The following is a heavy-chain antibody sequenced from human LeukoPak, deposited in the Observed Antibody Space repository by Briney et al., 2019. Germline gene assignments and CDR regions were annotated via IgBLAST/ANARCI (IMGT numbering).Heavy chain of an antibody. V-gene: IGHV3-74*03. CDR2: ISSGGGST. Sequence: GGSLRLSCTASGFTFSNYWMHWVRQAPGKGLVWVSRISSGGGSTTYADSVKGRFSISRDNAKNTLYLQMNSLRAEDTAVYYCTREMVGDAFDIWGHGTLVTVSS. J-gene: IGHJ3*02. CDR1: GFTFSNYW. D-gene: IGHD2-15*01. CDR3: TREMVGDAFDI.